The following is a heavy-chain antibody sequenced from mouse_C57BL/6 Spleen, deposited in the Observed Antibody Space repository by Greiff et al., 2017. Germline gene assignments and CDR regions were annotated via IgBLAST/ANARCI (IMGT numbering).Heavy chain of an antibody. D-gene: IGHD2-1*01. J-gene: IGHJ4*01. V-gene: IGHV1-4*01. CDR2: INPSSGYP. CDR1: GYTFTSYT. CDR3: AGIYYGNYVAMDY. Sequence: VQLQQSGAELARPGASVKMSCKASGYTFTSYTMHWVKQRPGQGLEWIGYINPSSGYPKYNQKFKDKATLTADKSSSTAYMQLSSLTSEDSAVYYCAGIYYGNYVAMDYWGQGTSVTVSS.